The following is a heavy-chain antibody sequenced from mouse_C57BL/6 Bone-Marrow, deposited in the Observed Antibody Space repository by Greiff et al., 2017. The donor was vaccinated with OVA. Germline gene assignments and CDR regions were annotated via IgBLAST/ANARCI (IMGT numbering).Heavy chain of an antibody. J-gene: IGHJ3*01. CDR2: ISGGGGNT. V-gene: IGHV5-9*01. CDR3: ARLGREGFAY. D-gene: IGHD4-1*01. CDR1: GFTFSSYT. Sequence: DVQLVESGGGLVKPGGSLKLSCAASGFTFSSYTMSWVRQTPEKRLEWVATISGGGGNTYYPDSVKGRFTISRDNAKNTLYLQMSSLRAEDTALYYCARLGREGFAYWGQGTLVTVSA.